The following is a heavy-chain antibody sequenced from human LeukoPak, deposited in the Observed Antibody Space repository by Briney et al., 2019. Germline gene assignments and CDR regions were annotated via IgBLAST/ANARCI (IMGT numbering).Heavy chain of an antibody. CDR3: ARGLPSDY. Sequence: SETLSLTCTVSGGSISSSSYYWGWIRQPPGKGLEWIGSIYYSGSTYYNPSLESRVTISVDTSKNQFSLKLSSVTAADTAVYYCARGLPSDYWGQGTLVTVSS. CDR1: GGSISSSSYY. V-gene: IGHV4-39*01. J-gene: IGHJ4*02. CDR2: IYYSGST. D-gene: IGHD1-26*01.